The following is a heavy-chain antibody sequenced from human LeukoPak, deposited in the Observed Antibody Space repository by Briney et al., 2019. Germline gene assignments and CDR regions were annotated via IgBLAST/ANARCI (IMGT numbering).Heavy chain of an antibody. CDR1: GYSFTRNA. V-gene: IGHV7-4-1*02. Sequence: ASVKVSCKASGYSFTRNAMNWVRQVPGQGLEWMGWINTNAGNPTYAQDFTGRFVFSLDTSVSTAYLQISSLQAEDTAIYYCARASGYCSGLRCYLRFDYRGQGTLVTVSS. J-gene: IGHJ4*02. CDR2: INTNAGNP. D-gene: IGHD2-15*01. CDR3: ARASGYCSGLRCYLRFDY.